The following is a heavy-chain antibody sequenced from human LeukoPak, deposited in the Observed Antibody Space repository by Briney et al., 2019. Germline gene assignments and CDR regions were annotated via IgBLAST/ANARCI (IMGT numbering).Heavy chain of an antibody. CDR2: ISGSGGST. D-gene: IGHD3-3*01. CDR3: AKSDRFGVVNYDY. J-gene: IGHJ4*02. Sequence: PGGSLRLSCAASGFTFSSYAMSWVRQAPGKGLEWVSAISGSGGSTYYADSVKGRFAISRDNSKNTLYLQMNSLRAEDTAVYYCAKSDRFGVVNYDYWGQGTLVTVSS. V-gene: IGHV3-23*01. CDR1: GFTFSSYA.